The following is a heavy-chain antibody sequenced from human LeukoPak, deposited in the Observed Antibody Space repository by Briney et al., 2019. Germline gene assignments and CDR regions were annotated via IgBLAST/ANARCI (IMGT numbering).Heavy chain of an antibody. CDR1: GGSISSYY. D-gene: IGHD4-11*01. J-gene: IGHJ4*02. CDR2: IYYSGST. CDR3: ARGPPYSPASFDY. V-gene: IGHV4-59*01. Sequence: PSETLSLTCTVSGGSISSYYWSWIRQPPGKGLEWIGYIYYSGSTNYNPSLKSRVTISVDTSKNQFSLKLSSVTAADTAVYYCARGPPYSPASFDYWGQGTLVTVSS.